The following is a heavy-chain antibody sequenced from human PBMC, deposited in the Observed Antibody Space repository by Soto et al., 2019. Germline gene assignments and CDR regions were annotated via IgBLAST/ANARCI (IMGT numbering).Heavy chain of an antibody. J-gene: IGHJ3*02. Sequence: EVQLVESGGGLVKPGGSLRLSCAASGFTFSSYAMNWVRKAPGKVLEWVSSISSSSTYIYYADSVQGRFTISRDNAKNSLYLQMNGLTAEDTAAYYCARGYRGVPSQYEVNDAFDIWGQGTMVTVSS. CDR1: GFTFSSYA. D-gene: IGHD3-10*01. V-gene: IGHV3-21*01. CDR2: ISSSSTYI. CDR3: ARGYRGVPSQYEVNDAFDI.